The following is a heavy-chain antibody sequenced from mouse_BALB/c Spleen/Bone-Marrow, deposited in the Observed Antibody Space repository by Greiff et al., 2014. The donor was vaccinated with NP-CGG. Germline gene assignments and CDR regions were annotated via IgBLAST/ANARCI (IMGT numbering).Heavy chain of an antibody. CDR1: GFSLTSYG. Sequence: QVQLKESGPGLVAPSQSLSITCTVSGFSLTSYGVHWVRQPPGKGLEWLGVIWAGGSTNYISALMSRLSITKDNSKSQVFIKMNSLQTDDTAMYYCFSYYRYADYAMDYWGQGASVTVSS. D-gene: IGHD2-14*01. CDR3: FSYYRYADYAMDY. CDR2: IWAGGST. J-gene: IGHJ4*01. V-gene: IGHV2-9*02.